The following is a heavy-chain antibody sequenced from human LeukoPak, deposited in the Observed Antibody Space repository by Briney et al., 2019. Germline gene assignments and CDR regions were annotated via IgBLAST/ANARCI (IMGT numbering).Heavy chain of an antibody. Sequence: GGSLRLSCEVSGLTSGTYGLTYGLTWVRQAPGKGLEWVSYISSRSSTIYYADSVKGRFTISRDNAKNSLYLQMNSLRAEDTAVYYCARRHYDFWNNYYVRYFDLWGRGTLVTVSS. D-gene: IGHD3-3*01. CDR2: ISSRSSTI. V-gene: IGHV3-48*04. CDR1: GLTSGTYG. J-gene: IGHJ2*01. CDR3: ARRHYDFWNNYYVRYFDL.